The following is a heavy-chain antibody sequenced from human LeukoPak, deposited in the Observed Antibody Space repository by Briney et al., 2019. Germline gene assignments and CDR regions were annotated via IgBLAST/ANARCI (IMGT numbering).Heavy chain of an antibody. CDR1: GFPFNAYW. J-gene: IGHJ4*02. CDR3: ARSLPYGTTWYGRSDF. D-gene: IGHD6-13*01. V-gene: IGHV3-7*03. Sequence: GGSLRLSCAASGFPFNAYWMTWVRQAPGKGLEWVANIRQDGDTKYYVDSVEGRFTISRDNAMNSLYLQMNSLRAEDTAIYYCARSLPYGTTWYGRSDFWGQGTLVTVSS. CDR2: IRQDGDTK.